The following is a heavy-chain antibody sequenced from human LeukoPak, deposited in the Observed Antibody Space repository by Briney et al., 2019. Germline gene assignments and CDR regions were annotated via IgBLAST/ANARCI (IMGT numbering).Heavy chain of an antibody. CDR1: GGSFSGYY. V-gene: IGHV4-34*01. CDR3: ARWQRMGGFDWFHGQGLVKNAFDI. Sequence: PSETLSLTCAVYGGSFSGYYWSWIRQPPGKGLEWIGEINHSGSTNYNPSLKSRVTISVDTSKNQFSLKLSSVTAADTAVYYCARWQRMGGFDWFHGQGLVKNAFDIWGQGTMVTVSS. J-gene: IGHJ3*02. CDR2: INHSGST. D-gene: IGHD3-9*01.